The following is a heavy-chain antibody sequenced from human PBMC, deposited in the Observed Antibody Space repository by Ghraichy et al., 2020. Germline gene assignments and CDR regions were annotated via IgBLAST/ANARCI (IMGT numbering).Heavy chain of an antibody. J-gene: IGHJ4*02. Sequence: SETLSLTCTVSGGSISSYYWSWIRQPPGKGLEWIGYIYYSGSTNYNPSLKSRVTISVDTSKNQFSLKLSSVTAADTAVYYCARTSLAYGSGRTTSKYYFDYWGQGTLVTVSS. CDR2: IYYSGST. CDR1: GGSISSYY. V-gene: IGHV4-59*08. D-gene: IGHD3-10*01. CDR3: ARTSLAYGSGRTTSKYYFDY.